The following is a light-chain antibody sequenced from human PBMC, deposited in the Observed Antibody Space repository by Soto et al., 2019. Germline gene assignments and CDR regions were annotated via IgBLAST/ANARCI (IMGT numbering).Light chain of an antibody. CDR1: RSDVGGYNY. V-gene: IGLV2-14*01. J-gene: IGLJ2*01. CDR2: DVR. CDR3: SSYTSSNTVV. Sequence: QSALTQPASVSGSPGQSITISCTGTRSDVGGYNYVSWYQQHPGKVPKLMIYDVRNRPSGVSNRFSGSKSGNTASLTISGLQAEDEADYYCSSYTSSNTVVFGGGTKLTVL.